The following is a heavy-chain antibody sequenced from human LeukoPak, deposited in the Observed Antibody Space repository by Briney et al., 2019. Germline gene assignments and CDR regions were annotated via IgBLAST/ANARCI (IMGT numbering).Heavy chain of an antibody. J-gene: IGHJ4*02. CDR3: ARDLFGYDIDY. Sequence: PGGSLRLSCAASGFTFSDHYMDWVRQAPGKGLEWVGRTRNKANSYTTEYAASVKGRFTISRDDSKNSLYLQMNCLKTEDTAVYYCARDLFGYDIDYWGQGTLVTVSS. CDR1: GFTFSDHY. V-gene: IGHV3-72*01. CDR2: TRNKANSYTT. D-gene: IGHD3-22*01.